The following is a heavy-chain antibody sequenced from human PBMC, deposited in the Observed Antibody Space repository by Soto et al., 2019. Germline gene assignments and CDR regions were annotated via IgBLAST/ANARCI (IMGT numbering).Heavy chain of an antibody. J-gene: IGHJ4*02. CDR1: GFTFSAHS. D-gene: IGHD3-16*01. V-gene: IGHV3-21*01. CDR3: TREVQPWARREFDY. Sequence: GGSLRLSCTASGFTFSAHSMNWVRQAPGKGLEWVSSISPGSEYKLYADSLRGRSTISRDNAASSLWLQLDSLRAEDSAIYYCTREVQPWARREFDYWGQGVLVTVSS. CDR2: ISPGSEYK.